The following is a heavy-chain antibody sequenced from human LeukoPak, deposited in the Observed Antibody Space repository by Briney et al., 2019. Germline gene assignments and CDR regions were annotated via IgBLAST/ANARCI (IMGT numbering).Heavy chain of an antibody. CDR1: GGTFSSYA. Sequence: SVKVSCTASGGTFSSYAISWVRQAPGQGLEWMGGIIPIFGTANYAQKFQGRVTITTDESTSTAYMELSSLRSEDTAGYYCARNVVVVPAAIRVGNYYMDVWGKGTTVTVSS. D-gene: IGHD2-2*02. CDR2: IIPIFGTA. J-gene: IGHJ6*03. CDR3: ARNVVVVPAAIRVGNYYMDV. V-gene: IGHV1-69*05.